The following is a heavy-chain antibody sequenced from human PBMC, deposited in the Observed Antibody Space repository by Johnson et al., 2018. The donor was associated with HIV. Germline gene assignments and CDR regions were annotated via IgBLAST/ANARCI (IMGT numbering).Heavy chain of an antibody. V-gene: IGHV3-64*01. J-gene: IGHJ3*02. Sequence: VQLVESGGGLVRPGGSLRLSCEASGFIFNTYAMHWVRQAPGQGLEFVSTITSNGESTYYANSVKGRFTISRDNSKNTLYLQMGSLRGEDMAVYYCARGGATLLDAFYIWGRGTMVTVSS. CDR2: ITSNGEST. D-gene: IGHD1-26*01. CDR1: GFIFNTYA. CDR3: ARGGATLLDAFYI.